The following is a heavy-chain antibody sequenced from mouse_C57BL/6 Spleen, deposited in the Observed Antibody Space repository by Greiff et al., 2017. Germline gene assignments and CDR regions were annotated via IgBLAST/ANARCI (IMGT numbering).Heavy chain of an antibody. CDR3: ARGGDGYEGPWFAY. CDR2: INPNNGGT. CDR1: GYTFTDYN. Sequence: EVQLQQSGPELVKPGASVKIPCKASGYTFTDYNMDWVKQSHGKSLEWIGDINPNNGGTIYNQKFKGKATLTVDKSSSTAYMELRSLTSEDTAVYYCARGGDGYEGPWFAYWGQGTLVTVSA. V-gene: IGHV1-18*01. D-gene: IGHD2-2*01. J-gene: IGHJ3*01.